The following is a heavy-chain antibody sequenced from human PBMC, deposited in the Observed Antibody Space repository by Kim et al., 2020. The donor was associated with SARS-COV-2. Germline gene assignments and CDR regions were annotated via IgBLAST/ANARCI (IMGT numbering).Heavy chain of an antibody. Sequence: GGSLRLSCAASGFTFSSYGMHWVRQSPGKGLEWVAVISYDGSNKYYADSVKGRFTISRDNSKNTLYLQMNSLRAEDTAVYYCAKDRTRLVIPGAFDIWG. J-gene: IGHJ3*02. D-gene: IGHD3-16*01. V-gene: IGHV3-30*18. CDR2: ISYDGSNK. CDR3: AKDRTRLVIPGAFDI. CDR1: GFTFSSYG.